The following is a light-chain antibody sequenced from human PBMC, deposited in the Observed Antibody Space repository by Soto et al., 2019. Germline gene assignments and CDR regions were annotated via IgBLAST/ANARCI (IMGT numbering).Light chain of an antibody. CDR1: SSDVGGYNY. V-gene: IGLV2-11*01. J-gene: IGLJ2*01. CDR3: QVWDSSINQAL. Sequence: QSALTQPRSVSGSPGQSVTISCTGTSSDVGGYNYVSWYQQYSGKAPKLVIYDVSKRPSGVPDRFSGSNSGNTATLTISRVEAGDEADYYCQVWDSSINQALFGGGTKLTVL. CDR2: DVS.